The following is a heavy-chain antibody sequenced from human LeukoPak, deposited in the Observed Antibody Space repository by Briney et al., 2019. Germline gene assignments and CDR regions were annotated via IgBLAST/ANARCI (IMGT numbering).Heavy chain of an antibody. CDR2: INPDGSAP. CDR1: GFTFSNCW. Sequence: QPGGSLRLSCAASGFTFSNCWIHWVSQAPGKGLVWVSHINPDGSAPGYADFVKGRFTISRDNAKNTLYLQMNSLRAEDTAAQHCARTLLYHYDSSAPEKWGQGSLVTVSS. CDR3: ARTLLYHYDSSAPEK. V-gene: IGHV3-74*01. J-gene: IGHJ4*02. D-gene: IGHD3-22*01.